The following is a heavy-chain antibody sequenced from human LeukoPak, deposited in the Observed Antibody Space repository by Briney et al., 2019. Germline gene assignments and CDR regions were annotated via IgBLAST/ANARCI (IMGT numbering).Heavy chain of an antibody. Sequence: GGSLRLSCAAPGFTFSSYWMSWVRQAPGKGLEWVANIKQDGSEKYYVDSVKGRFTISRDNAKNSLYLQMNSLRAEDTAVYYCARDRRYCSSTSCSEFDPWGQGTLVTVSS. D-gene: IGHD2-2*01. J-gene: IGHJ5*02. V-gene: IGHV3-7*01. CDR2: IKQDGSEK. CDR1: GFTFSSYW. CDR3: ARDRRYCSSTSCSEFDP.